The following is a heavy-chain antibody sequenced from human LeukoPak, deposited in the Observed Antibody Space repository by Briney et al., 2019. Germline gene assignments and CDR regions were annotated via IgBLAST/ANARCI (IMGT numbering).Heavy chain of an antibody. V-gene: IGHV3-48*02. D-gene: IGHD3-22*01. Sequence: GGSLRLSCAASEFTFSSYSMNWVRQAPGKGLEWVSYITNSGNSKSYADSVKGRFTISRDNTKNSLYLQMNSLRDEDTAVYYCARESYYYDSSGYYVWGQGTLVTVSS. CDR2: ITNSGNSK. J-gene: IGHJ4*02. CDR3: ARESYYYDSSGYYV. CDR1: EFTFSSYS.